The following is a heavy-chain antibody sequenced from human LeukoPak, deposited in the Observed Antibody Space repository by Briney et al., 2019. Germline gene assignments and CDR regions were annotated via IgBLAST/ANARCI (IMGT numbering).Heavy chain of an antibody. J-gene: IGHJ2*01. CDR3: ARDEGLRHWYFDL. CDR1: GYTFTSYY. D-gene: IGHD4-17*01. Sequence: ASVKVSCKGSGYTFTSYYMHWVRQAPGQGLEWMGIINPSGGSTSYAQKFQGRVTMTRDTSTSTVYMELSSLRSEDTAVYYCARDEGLRHWYFDLWGRGTLVTVSS. CDR2: INPSGGST. V-gene: IGHV1-46*01.